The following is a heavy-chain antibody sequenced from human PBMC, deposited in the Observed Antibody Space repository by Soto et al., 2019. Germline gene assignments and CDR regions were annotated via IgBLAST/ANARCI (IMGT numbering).Heavy chain of an antibody. CDR2: IYYSGST. D-gene: IGHD4-4*01. CDR3: ARALYSSFPRYYYSGMDV. V-gene: IGHV4-30-4*01. Sequence: QVQLQESGPGLVKPSQTLSLTCTVSGGSISSGDYYWSWIRQPPWKGLEWIGYIYYSGSTYYNPSLKSRGTIAVDTSKNQFSLKLSSVTAADTAVYYCARALYSSFPRYYYSGMDVWGQGTTVTVSS. J-gene: IGHJ6*02. CDR1: GGSISSGDYY.